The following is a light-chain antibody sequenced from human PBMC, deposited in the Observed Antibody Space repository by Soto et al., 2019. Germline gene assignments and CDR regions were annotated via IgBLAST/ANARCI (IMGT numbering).Light chain of an antibody. CDR2: NDN. J-gene: IGLJ3*02. CDR1: RSNIGSNA. Sequence: QSVLTQPPSASGTPGQRVTSSCSGSRSNIGSNAVSWYQQLPGTAPKLLIYNDNQRPSGVPDRFSASKSGTSASLAISGLQSEDEADYYCAAWDDSLNARGVFGGGTKVTVL. V-gene: IGLV1-44*01. CDR3: AAWDDSLNARGV.